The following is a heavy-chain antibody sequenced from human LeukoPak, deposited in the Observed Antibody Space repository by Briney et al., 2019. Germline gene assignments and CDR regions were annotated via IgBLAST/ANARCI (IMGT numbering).Heavy chain of an antibody. CDR3: TKGDYHAY. V-gene: IGHV3-49*03. CDR1: SSGGYS. J-gene: IGHJ4*02. Sequence: SSGGYSWSWIRQAPGKGLEWVGFIRSNTYGGTAEYAASVKGRFTISRDDSKSIAYLQMNSLKTEDTAVYYCTKGDYHAYWGQGTLATVSS. CDR2: IRSNTYGGTA.